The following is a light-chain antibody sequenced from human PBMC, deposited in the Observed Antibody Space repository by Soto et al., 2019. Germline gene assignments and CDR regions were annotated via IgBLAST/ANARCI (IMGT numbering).Light chain of an antibody. Sequence: DIQLTQSPSTLSASVGDRVSITCRASRTMSSWLAWYQQKPGIAPQLLIYETSKIESGVPSRFSGSGSGTEFTLTISSLQPDDFATYYCQQYNTYPWTFGQGTKVEIK. CDR3: QQYNTYPWT. CDR2: ETS. V-gene: IGKV1-5*03. J-gene: IGKJ1*01. CDR1: RTMSSW.